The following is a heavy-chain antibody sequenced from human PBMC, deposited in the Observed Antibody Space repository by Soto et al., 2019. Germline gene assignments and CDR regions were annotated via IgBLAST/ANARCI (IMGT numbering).Heavy chain of an antibody. CDR1: GGSISSGGYS. CDR3: ARDLWGYCGTDCFPLDV. V-gene: IGHV4-30-2*01. CDR2: IYHSGST. J-gene: IGHJ6*02. Sequence: SETLSLTCTVSGGSISSGGYSWSWIRQPPGKGLEWIGYIYHSGSTYYNPSLKSRVTISVDRSKNQFSLKLSSVTAADTAVYYCARDLWGYCGTDCFPLDVWGQGTTVTVSS. D-gene: IGHD2-21*02.